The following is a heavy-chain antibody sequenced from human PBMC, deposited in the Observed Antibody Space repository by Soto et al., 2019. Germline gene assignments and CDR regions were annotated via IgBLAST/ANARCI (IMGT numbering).Heavy chain of an antibody. J-gene: IGHJ1*01. V-gene: IGHV3-74*01. CDR1: GFIFSNNW. CDR2: ISGDGSSV. D-gene: IGHD3-9*01. CDR3: ATAATPNVFDT. Sequence: GGSLRLSCAASGFIFSNNWMHWVRQTPEESLVWVSRISGDGSSVYYEDSVRSRFIISRDNTRNILYLHMDSLRAEDKGVYYCATAATPNVFDTRGLGSVLTVSS.